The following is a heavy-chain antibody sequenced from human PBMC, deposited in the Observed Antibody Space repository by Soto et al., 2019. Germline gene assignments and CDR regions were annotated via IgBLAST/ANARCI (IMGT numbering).Heavy chain of an antibody. Sequence: QVQLVESGGGVVQPGRSLRLSCAASGFTFSSYGIHWVRQAPGKGLEWVAVIWYDGSNKYYADSVKGRFTISRDNSKNTLYLQMNSLRAEDTAVYYCARGGLASFDYWGQGTLVTVSS. J-gene: IGHJ4*02. CDR1: GFTFSSYG. CDR2: IWYDGSNK. CDR3: ARGGLASFDY. D-gene: IGHD6-19*01. V-gene: IGHV3-33*01.